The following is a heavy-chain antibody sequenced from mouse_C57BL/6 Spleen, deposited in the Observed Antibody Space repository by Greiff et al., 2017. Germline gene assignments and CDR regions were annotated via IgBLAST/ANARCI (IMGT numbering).Heavy chain of an antibody. D-gene: IGHD2-5*01. CDR3: ARPGSNSYYFDY. Sequence: EVMLVESGGDLVKPGGSLKLSCAASGFTFSSYGMSWVRQTPDKRLEWVATISSGGSYTYYPDSVKGRFTISRDNAKNTLYLQMSSLKSEDTAMYYCARPGSNSYYFDYWGQGTTLTVSS. V-gene: IGHV5-6*01. CDR2: ISSGGSYT. J-gene: IGHJ2*01. CDR1: GFTFSSYG.